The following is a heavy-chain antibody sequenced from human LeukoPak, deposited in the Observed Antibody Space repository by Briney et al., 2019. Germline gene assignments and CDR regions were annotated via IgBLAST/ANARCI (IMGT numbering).Heavy chain of an antibody. Sequence: SVKVSCKASGGTFSSYAISWVRQAPGQGLEWMGGIIPIFGTANYAQKFQGRVTITADESTSTAYMELSSLRSEDTAIYYCARGRFYTSGSYYNRLDYWGQGTLVTVSS. V-gene: IGHV1-69*13. CDR2: IIPIFGTA. CDR1: GGTFSSYA. CDR3: ARGRFYTSGSYYNRLDY. D-gene: IGHD3-10*01. J-gene: IGHJ4*02.